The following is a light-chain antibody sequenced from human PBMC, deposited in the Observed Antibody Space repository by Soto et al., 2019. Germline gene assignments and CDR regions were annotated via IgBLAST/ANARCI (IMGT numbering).Light chain of an antibody. Sequence: EIVLTQSPATLSLSPGERATLSCRASQSVSGSLVWYQQKPGQAPRLLIYGASNRATGIPARFSGSGSGTDFTLTISSLGPEDFAVYYCQQRGNWPLTFGGGTRVEIK. CDR1: QSVSGS. CDR3: QQRGNWPLT. CDR2: GAS. V-gene: IGKV3-11*01. J-gene: IGKJ4*01.